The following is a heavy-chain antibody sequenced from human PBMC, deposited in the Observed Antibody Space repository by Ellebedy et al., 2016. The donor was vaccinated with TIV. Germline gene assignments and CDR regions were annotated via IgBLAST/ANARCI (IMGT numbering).Heavy chain of an antibody. CDR3: ARGGSGPSYVKRANWFDP. Sequence: SETLSLTCTVSGYSISSGYYWGWIRQPPGKGLEWIGSIYHSGSTYYNPSLKSRVTISVDTSKNQFSLKLSSVPAADTAVYYCARGGSGPSYVKRANWFDPWGQGTLVTVSS. CDR1: GYSISSGYY. D-gene: IGHD3-16*01. CDR2: IYHSGST. J-gene: IGHJ5*02. V-gene: IGHV4-38-2*02.